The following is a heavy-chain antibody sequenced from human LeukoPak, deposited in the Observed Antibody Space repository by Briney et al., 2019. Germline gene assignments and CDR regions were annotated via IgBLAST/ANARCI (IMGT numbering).Heavy chain of an antibody. V-gene: IGHV3-30-3*01. J-gene: IGHJ4*02. CDR3: ARPMGDY. CDR1: GFTFSSYA. Sequence: PGGSLRLSCAASGFTFSSYAMTWVRQAPGKGLEWVAVISYDGSNKYYADSVKGRFTISRDNSKNTLYLQMNSLRAEDTAVYYCARPMGDYWGQGTLVTVSS. D-gene: IGHD3-16*01. CDR2: ISYDGSNK.